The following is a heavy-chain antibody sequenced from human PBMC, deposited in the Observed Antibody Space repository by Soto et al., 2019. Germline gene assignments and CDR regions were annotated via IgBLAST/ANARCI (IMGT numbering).Heavy chain of an antibody. CDR3: AGQRSAGWPLDI. CDR2: IDPRDSYV. Sequence: GESLKISCKVSGYNFGTYWITWVRQVPGKGLEWMGRIDPRDSYVNYSSSFRGHVTLSVDKSTNTASLQWNTLKASDPAISYCAGQRSAGWPLDICDQGSMVTVSS. CDR1: GYNFGTYW. D-gene: IGHD2-15*01. J-gene: IGHJ3*02. V-gene: IGHV5-10-1*01.